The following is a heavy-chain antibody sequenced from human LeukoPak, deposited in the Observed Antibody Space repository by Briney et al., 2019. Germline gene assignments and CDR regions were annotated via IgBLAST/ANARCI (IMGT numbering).Heavy chain of an antibody. CDR2: INPSGGST. V-gene: IGHV1-46*01. D-gene: IGHD3-22*01. CDR1: GYTFTSYY. J-gene: IGHJ4*02. CDR3: ARTYYDSSGYYQFDY. Sequence: ASVKVSCKASGYTFTSYYMHWVRQAPGQGLEGMGIINPSGGSTSYAQKFQGRVTMTRDMSTSTVYMELSSLRSEDTAVYYCARTYYDSSGYYQFDYWGQGTLVTVSS.